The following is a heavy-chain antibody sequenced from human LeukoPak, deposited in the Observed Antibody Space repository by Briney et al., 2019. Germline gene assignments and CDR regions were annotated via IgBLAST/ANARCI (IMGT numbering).Heavy chain of an antibody. Sequence: GESLKISCKGSGYSFTSYWIGWVRQMPGKGLEWMGIIYPGDSDTRYSPSFQGQVTISADKSISTAYLQWNSLKASDTAMYYCARQVHPEVGATRDDAFGIWGQGTMVTVSS. CDR1: GYSFTSYW. D-gene: IGHD1-26*01. CDR3: ARQVHPEVGATRDDAFGI. J-gene: IGHJ3*02. CDR2: IYPGDSDT. V-gene: IGHV5-51*01.